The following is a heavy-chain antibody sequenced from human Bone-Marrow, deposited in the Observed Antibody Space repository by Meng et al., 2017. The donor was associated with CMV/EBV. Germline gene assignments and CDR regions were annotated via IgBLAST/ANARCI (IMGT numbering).Heavy chain of an antibody. J-gene: IGHJ6*02. CDR2: INPNSGGT. Sequence: ASVKVSCKASGYTFTGYYMHWVRQAPGQGLEWMGWINPNSGGTNYAQKFQGRVTMTRDTSISTAYMELSRLRSDATAVYYCARDFILYQLTYLVVPAAMDIRYYYGMDVWGQGTTVTVAS. D-gene: IGHD2-2*01. CDR1: GYTFTGYY. CDR3: ARDFILYQLTYLVVPAAMDIRYYYGMDV. V-gene: IGHV1-2*02.